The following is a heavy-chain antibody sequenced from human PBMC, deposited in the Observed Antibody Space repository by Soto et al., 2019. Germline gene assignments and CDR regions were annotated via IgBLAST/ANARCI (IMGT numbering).Heavy chain of an antibody. V-gene: IGHV4-59*01. CDR1: GGSISSYY. J-gene: IGHJ6*02. CDR2: IYYSGST. Sequence: PSETLSLTCTVSGGSISSYYWSWIRQPPGKGLEWIGYIYYSGSTNYNPSLKSRVTISVDTSKNQFSLKLSSVTAADTAVYYCARVSWYYGSGSYYRSSDDYYGMDVWGQGTTVTVSS. CDR3: ARVSWYYGSGSYYRSSDDYYGMDV. D-gene: IGHD3-10*01.